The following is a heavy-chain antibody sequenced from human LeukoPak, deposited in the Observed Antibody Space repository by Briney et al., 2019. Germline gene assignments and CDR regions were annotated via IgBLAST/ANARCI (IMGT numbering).Heavy chain of an antibody. J-gene: IGHJ3*02. CDR3: AKDMARGYSSSWRAFDI. V-gene: IGHV3-9*01. D-gene: IGHD6-13*01. CDR1: GFTFDDYA. Sequence: PGRSLRLSCAASGFTFDDYAMHWVRQAPGKGLEWVSGISWNSGSIGYADSVKGRFTISRDNAKNSLYLQMNSLRAEDTALYYCAKDMARGYSSSWRAFDIWGQGTMVTVSS. CDR2: ISWNSGSI.